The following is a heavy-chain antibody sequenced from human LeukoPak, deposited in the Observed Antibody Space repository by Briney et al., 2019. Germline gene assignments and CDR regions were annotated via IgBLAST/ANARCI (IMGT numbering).Heavy chain of an antibody. Sequence: PSETLSLTCTVSGVSISSSNSYWGWIRQPPGKGLEWIGSIYYTGNTYYNASLKSQVSISIDTSKNQFSLKLTSVTAADTSVYYCARQTGSGLFILPGGQGTLVTVSS. D-gene: IGHD3/OR15-3a*01. CDR1: GVSISSSNSY. CDR2: IYYTGNT. J-gene: IGHJ4*02. CDR3: ARQTGSGLFILP. V-gene: IGHV4-39*01.